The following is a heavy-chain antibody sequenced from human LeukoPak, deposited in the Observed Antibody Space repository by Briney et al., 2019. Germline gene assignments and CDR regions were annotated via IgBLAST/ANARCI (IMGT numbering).Heavy chain of an antibody. CDR1: GGPFRGYY. CDR3: ARDMSSGWSTYSDY. J-gene: IGHJ4*02. V-gene: IGHV4-34*01. CDR2: INHSGSP. D-gene: IGHD6-19*01. Sequence: SETLSLTCALYGGPFRGYYWSWIRQPPGKGLEGIGEINHSGSPNHNPSLKSRVTISVDPSKNQFSLELSSVTAADTAVYYCARDMSSGWSTYSDYWGQGTLVTVSS.